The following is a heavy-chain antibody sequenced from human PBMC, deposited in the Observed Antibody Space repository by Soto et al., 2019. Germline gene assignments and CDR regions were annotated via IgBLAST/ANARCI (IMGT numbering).Heavy chain of an antibody. CDR1: GFDFSKAW. V-gene: IGHV3-15*01. D-gene: IGHD2-2*01. Sequence: EVQLVESGGGLVKPGGSLRLSCAASGFDFSKAWMSWVRQAPGKGLEWVGRLMSKTDGGTTVYAAPVKGRFTISRDDSKNTLYLQMSSLNTEDTAVHYCAAGTGRTDLDYWGQGTLVTVSS. CDR2: LMSKTDGGTT. CDR3: AAGTGRTDLDY. J-gene: IGHJ4*02.